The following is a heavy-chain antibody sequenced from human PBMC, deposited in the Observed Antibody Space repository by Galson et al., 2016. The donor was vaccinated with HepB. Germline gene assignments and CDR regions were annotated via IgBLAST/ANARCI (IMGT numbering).Heavy chain of an antibody. V-gene: IGHV5-51*01. D-gene: IGHD5-12*01. Sequence: QSGAEVKKPGESLKIFCKGSGYSFTGFWIGWVRQKPGKGLEWMGIIYPGDSETRYSPSFQGQVNMSVDKSINTAYLQWSSLKASDTAMYYCARHPSSQHTGYDYSFHSWGQGTLVTVSS. J-gene: IGHJ4*02. CDR2: IYPGDSET. CDR3: ARHPSSQHTGYDYSFHS. CDR1: GYSFTGFW.